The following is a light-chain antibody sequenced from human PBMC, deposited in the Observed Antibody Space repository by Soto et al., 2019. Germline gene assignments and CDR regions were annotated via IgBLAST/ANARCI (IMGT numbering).Light chain of an antibody. Sequence: DIQMTQSPSTLSASVGDRVTITCRASQSISSWLAWYQQKPGQAPKLLIYDASTLESRALSRFRGSGYGTEFTLTISSLQPGDFETYYCQQYSSYLWTFGQGTKV. CDR3: QQYSSYLWT. CDR1: QSISSW. CDR2: DAS. J-gene: IGKJ1*01. V-gene: IGKV1-5*01.